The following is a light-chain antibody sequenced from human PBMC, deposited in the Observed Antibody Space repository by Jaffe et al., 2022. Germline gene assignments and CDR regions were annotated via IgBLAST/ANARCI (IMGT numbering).Light chain of an antibody. V-gene: IGKV1-39*01. CDR1: QSISGY. J-gene: IGKJ4*01. Sequence: DIQMTQSPPSLSASVGDRVTITCRASQSISGYLNWYQQKPGKAPKLLIYAASSLQSGVPSRFSGSGSGTDFTLTISSLQPEDFATYYCQQSYGTPLTFGGGTKVDIK. CDR3: QQSYGTPLT. CDR2: AAS.